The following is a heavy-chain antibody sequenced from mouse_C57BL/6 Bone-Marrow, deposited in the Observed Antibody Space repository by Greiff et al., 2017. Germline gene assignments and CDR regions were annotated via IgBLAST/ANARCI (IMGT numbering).Heavy chain of an antibody. Sequence: VQLQQSGAELVRPGASVKLSCTASGFNIKDDYMHWVKQRPEQGLEWIGWIDPENGDTEYASKFQGKATITADTSSNTAYLQRSSLTSEDTAVYYCTTFGYEDYWGQGTTLTVSS. CDR1: GFNIKDDY. CDR3: TTFGYEDY. D-gene: IGHD2-2*01. J-gene: IGHJ2*01. CDR2: IDPENGDT. V-gene: IGHV14-4*01.